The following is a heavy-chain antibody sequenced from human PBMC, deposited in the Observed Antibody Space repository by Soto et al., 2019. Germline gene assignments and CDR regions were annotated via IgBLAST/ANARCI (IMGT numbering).Heavy chain of an antibody. Sequence: SETLSLTCTVSGGSISSGGYYWSWIRQHPGKGLEWIGYIYYSGSTYYNPSLKSRVTISVDTSKNQFSLKLSSVTAADTAVYYCARDCSSTSCYASENYYYYGMDVWGQGTTVTVSS. J-gene: IGHJ6*02. CDR1: GGSISSGGYY. D-gene: IGHD2-2*01. CDR3: ARDCSSTSCYASENYYYYGMDV. CDR2: IYYSGST. V-gene: IGHV4-31*03.